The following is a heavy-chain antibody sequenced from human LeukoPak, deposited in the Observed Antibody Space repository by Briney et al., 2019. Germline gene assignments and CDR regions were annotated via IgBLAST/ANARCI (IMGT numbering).Heavy chain of an antibody. CDR2: INPNSGGT. Sequence: GASVNVSCKASGYTFTGYYTHWVRQAPGQGLEWMGWINPNSGGTNYAQKFQGRVTMTRDTSISTAYMELSRLRSDDTAVYYCAREDWNYGQFDYWGQGTLVTVSS. CDR1: GYTFTGYY. V-gene: IGHV1-2*02. J-gene: IGHJ4*02. D-gene: IGHD1-7*01. CDR3: AREDWNYGQFDY.